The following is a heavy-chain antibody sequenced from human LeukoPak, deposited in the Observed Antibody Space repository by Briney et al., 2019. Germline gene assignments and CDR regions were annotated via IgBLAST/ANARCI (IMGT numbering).Heavy chain of an antibody. V-gene: IGHV3-33*01. CDR1: GFTFSSFG. D-gene: IGHD6-13*01. CDR3: ARGLTIAAAEVFDY. J-gene: IGHJ4*02. Sequence: GRSLRLSCAASGFTFSSFGVHRVRQPPGKGLEWVAVIWYDGSNKYYADSVKGRFTISRDNSKNTLFLQMNSLRAEDTAVYYCARGLTIAAAEVFDYWGQGTLVTVSS. CDR2: IWYDGSNK.